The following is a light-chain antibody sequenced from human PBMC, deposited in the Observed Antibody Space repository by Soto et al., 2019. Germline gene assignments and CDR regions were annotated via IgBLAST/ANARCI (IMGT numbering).Light chain of an antibody. Sequence: EIVLTQSPGTLSLSPGERATLSCRASQSVSSSYLAWYQQNPGQPPRLLIYGQSSRATCIPDRFSGSGSGTDFTLTISRLEPEDFAVYYCHQYGTLYTFGQGTKLEIK. CDR1: QSVSSSY. J-gene: IGKJ2*01. CDR3: HQYGTLYT. CDR2: GQS. V-gene: IGKV3-20*01.